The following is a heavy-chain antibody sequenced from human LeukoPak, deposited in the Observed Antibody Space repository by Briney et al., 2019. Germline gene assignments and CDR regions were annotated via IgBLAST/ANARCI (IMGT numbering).Heavy chain of an antibody. V-gene: IGHV1-69*05. J-gene: IGHJ4*02. CDR2: IISIFGTA. Sequence: SVKVSCKASGGTFSSYAISWVRQAPGQGLEWMGGIISIFGTANYAQKFQGRVTITTDESTSTAYMELSSLRSEDTAVYYCARDSRQYMQLDYWGQGTLVTVSS. CDR3: ARDSRQYMQLDY. D-gene: IGHD6-6*01. CDR1: GGTFSSYA.